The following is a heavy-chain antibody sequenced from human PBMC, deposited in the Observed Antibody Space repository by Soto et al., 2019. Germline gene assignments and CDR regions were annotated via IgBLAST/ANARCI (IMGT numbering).Heavy chain of an antibody. Sequence: QVQLVQSGPEVKKPGSSVTLSCKTSGDSFSNYALSWVRQAPGEGLEWMGGIVPIFGTPKYRQKFQDSVRITADESTSTAYVELSGLRPDDTALYFCARVAGFCRRDTCLPFCWFDSWGQGTLVIVSS. CDR2: IVPIFGTP. D-gene: IGHD2-15*01. CDR3: ARVAGFCRRDTCLPFCWFDS. CDR1: GDSFSNYA. V-gene: IGHV1-69*01. J-gene: IGHJ5*01.